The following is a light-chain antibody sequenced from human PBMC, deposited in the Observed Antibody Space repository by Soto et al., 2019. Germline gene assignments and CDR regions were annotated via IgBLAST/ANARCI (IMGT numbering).Light chain of an antibody. J-gene: IGKJ2*01. CDR2: GAS. CDR3: QQYNNSPEYT. V-gene: IGKV3-20*01. Sequence: EIVLTQSPGTLSLSPGERATLSCKASQSVTSRYLAWYQQKPGQAPSLLIYGASSRATGIPDRFSGSGSGTDFTLTISRLEPEDFAVYFCQQYNNSPEYTFGQGTKLEIK. CDR1: QSVTSRY.